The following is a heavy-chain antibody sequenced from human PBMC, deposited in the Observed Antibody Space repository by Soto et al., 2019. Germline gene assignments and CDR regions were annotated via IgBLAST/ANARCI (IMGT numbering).Heavy chain of an antibody. D-gene: IGHD3-3*01. CDR1: GFTFSSYG. J-gene: IGHJ6*02. CDR2: ISYDGSNK. Sequence: GGSLRLSCAASGFTFSSYGMHWVRQAPGKGLEWVAVISYDGSNKYYADSVKGRFTISRDNSKNTLYLQMNSLRAEDTAVYYCAKSIGYYDFWSGYDLAYYYYGMDVWGQGTTVTVSS. V-gene: IGHV3-30*18. CDR3: AKSIGYYDFWSGYDLAYYYYGMDV.